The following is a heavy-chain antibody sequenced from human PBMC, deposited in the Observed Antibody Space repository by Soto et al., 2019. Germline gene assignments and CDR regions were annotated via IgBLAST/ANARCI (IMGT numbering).Heavy chain of an antibody. D-gene: IGHD1-26*01. CDR3: AKKLGTVDGRKEPLDY. Sequence: PGGSLRLSRAVSLLTFIGYCIHFFRSRPWKGLVWVSRINSDGTTTAYADSVKGRFTISRDNSKNTLYLQMNSLRADDTAVYYCAKKLGTVDGRKEPLDYWGQGTLVNVSP. CDR1: LLTFIGYC. CDR2: INSDGTTT. V-gene: IGHV3-74*01. J-gene: IGHJ4*02.